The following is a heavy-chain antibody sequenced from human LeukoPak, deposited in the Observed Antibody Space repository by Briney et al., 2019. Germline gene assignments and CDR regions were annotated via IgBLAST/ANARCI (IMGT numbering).Heavy chain of an antibody. CDR1: GFTLSSSG. V-gene: IGHV3-30*02. CDR3: AKDSYDSTGYYIEGFEY. CDR2: IRYDGGNV. Sequence: PGGSLSLSCAASGFTLSSSGMHWVRPAPGKGLEWVAFIRYDGGNVHYGDSVKGRFTISGDNSKNTLYLQINSLRAEDTAVYYCAKDSYDSTGYYIEGFEYWGQGTLVTVSS. J-gene: IGHJ4*02. D-gene: IGHD3-22*01.